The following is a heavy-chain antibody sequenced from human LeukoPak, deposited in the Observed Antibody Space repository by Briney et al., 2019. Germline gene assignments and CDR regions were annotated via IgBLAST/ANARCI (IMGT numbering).Heavy chain of an antibody. CDR2: TSGDGGST. CDR1: GFTFDDYA. CDR3: AKVVNKGTTTVNDNYFDY. Sequence: PGGSLRLSCAASGFTFDDYAMHWVRQALGKGLEWVSLTSGDGGSTYYADSVKGRFTTSRDNNRNSLYLQMNSLRTEDTALYYCAKVVNKGTTTVNDNYFDYWGQGTLVTVSS. J-gene: IGHJ4*02. D-gene: IGHD4-11*01. V-gene: IGHV3-43*02.